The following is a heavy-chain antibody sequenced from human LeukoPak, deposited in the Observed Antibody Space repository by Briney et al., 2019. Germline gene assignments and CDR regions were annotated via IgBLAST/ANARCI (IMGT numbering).Heavy chain of an antibody. D-gene: IGHD2-2*02. CDR3: ARCRYCSSTSCYNSPYYYYYYGMDV. CDR2: INHSGST. Sequence: SETLSLTCAVYGGSFSGYYWSWIRQPPGKGLEWIGEINHSGSTNYNPSLKSRVTISVDTSKNQFSLKLSSVTAADTAVYYCARCRYCSSTSCYNSPYYYYYYGMDVWGQGTTVTASS. CDR1: GGSFSGYY. V-gene: IGHV4-34*01. J-gene: IGHJ6*02.